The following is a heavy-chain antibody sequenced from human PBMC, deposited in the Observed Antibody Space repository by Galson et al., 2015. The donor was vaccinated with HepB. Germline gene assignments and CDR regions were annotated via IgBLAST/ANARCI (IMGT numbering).Heavy chain of an antibody. CDR3: AKGLGGWEPWYYYYGMDV. V-gene: IGHV3-30*18. J-gene: IGHJ6*02. D-gene: IGHD1-14*01. CDR2: ISYDGSNK. Sequence: SLRLSCAASGFTFSSYGMHWVRQAPGKGLEWVAVISYDGSNKYYADSVKGRFTISRDNSKNTLYLQMNSLRAEDTAVYYCAKGLGGWEPWYYYYGMDVWGQGTTVTVSS. CDR1: GFTFSSYG.